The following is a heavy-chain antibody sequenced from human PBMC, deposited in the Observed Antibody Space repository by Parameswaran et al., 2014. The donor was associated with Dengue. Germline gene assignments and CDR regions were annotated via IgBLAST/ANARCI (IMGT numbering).Heavy chain of an antibody. Sequence: WIRQPPGKGLEWIGSIYYSGITYYNPSLKSRVTISVDTSKNQFSLKLSSVTAADTAVYYCASVTRSRILTGPFDYWGQGTLVTVSS. CDR3: ASVTRSRILTGPFDY. D-gene: IGHD3-9*01. V-gene: IGHV4-39*01. J-gene: IGHJ4*02. CDR2: IYYSGIT.